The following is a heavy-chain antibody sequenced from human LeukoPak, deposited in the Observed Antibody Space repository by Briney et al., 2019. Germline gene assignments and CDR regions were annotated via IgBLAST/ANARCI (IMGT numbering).Heavy chain of an antibody. CDR3: ARDHFGYSRGHDY. J-gene: IGHJ4*02. CDR2: ISSSSSYI. D-gene: IGHD4-23*01. CDR1: GFTFSSYS. V-gene: IGHV3-21*01. Sequence: GGSLRLSCAASGFTFSSYSMNWVRLAPGKGLEWVSSISSSSSYIYHADSVKGRFTISRDNAKNSLYLQMNSLRAEDTAVYYCARDHFGYSRGHDYWGQGTLVTVSS.